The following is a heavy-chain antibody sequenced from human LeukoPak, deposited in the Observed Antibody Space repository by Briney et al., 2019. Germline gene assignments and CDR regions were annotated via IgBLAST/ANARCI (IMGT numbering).Heavy chain of an antibody. CDR2: IYYSGST. V-gene: IGHV4-59*01. J-gene: IGHJ6*02. Sequence: NSSETLSLTCTISGGSFSYYHWSWIRQPPGKGLEWIGYIYYSGSTNYNLSLKSRVTISVDTSKNQFSLKLRSVTAADTAVYYCARDRSSSWSPNYYYYGMDVWGQGTTVTVSS. CDR3: ARDRSSSWSPNYYYYGMDV. D-gene: IGHD6-13*01. CDR1: GGSFSYYH.